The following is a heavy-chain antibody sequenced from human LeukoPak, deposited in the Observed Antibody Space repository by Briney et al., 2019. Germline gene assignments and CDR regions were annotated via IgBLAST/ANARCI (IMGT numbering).Heavy chain of an antibody. D-gene: IGHD5-12*01. V-gene: IGHV4-59*01. J-gene: IGHJ4*02. CDR1: GGSISSYY. Sequence: SETLSLTRTVSGGSISSYYWSWIRQPPGKGLEWIGYIYYSGSTNYNSSLKSRVTISVDTSKNQFSLKLSSVTAADTAVYYCARVSGYDWESFYDYWGQGTLVTVSS. CDR3: ARVSGYDWESFYDY. CDR2: IYYSGST.